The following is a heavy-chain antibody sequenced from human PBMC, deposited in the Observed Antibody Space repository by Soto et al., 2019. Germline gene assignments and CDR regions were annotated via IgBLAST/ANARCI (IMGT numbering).Heavy chain of an antibody. CDR1: RFSFTNAW. CDR3: STDIGSYGLDI. Sequence: EVQLVESGGGFVQPGGSLRLSCVASRFSFTNAWMSWVRQAPGKGPEWVGRIKSKTDGGTADYAAPVKGRFTISRDDSQNTLYLHMDSLKTDDTALYQCSTDIGSYGLDIWGQGTTVTVSS. CDR2: IKSKTDGGTA. V-gene: IGHV3-15*01. D-gene: IGHD1-26*01. J-gene: IGHJ6*02.